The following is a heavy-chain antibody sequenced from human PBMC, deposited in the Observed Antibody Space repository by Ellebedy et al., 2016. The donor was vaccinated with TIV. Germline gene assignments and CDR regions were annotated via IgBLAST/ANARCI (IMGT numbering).Heavy chain of an antibody. V-gene: IGHV3-33*01. Sequence: GESLKISCAASGFTFSDYGLHWVRRAPGKGLEWLALVWPDGGSEYYADSVKGRFTISRDNSKNTLYLQMKSLRADDTAVYYCVRGDTSAFLGLFLEHWGKGTLVTVSS. CDR3: VRGDTSAFLGLFLEH. CDR2: VWPDGGSE. CDR1: GFTFSDYG. D-gene: IGHD2/OR15-2a*01. J-gene: IGHJ4*02.